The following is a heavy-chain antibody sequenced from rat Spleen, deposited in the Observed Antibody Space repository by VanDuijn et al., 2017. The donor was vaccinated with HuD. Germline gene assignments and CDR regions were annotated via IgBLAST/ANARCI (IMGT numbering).Heavy chain of an antibody. V-gene: IGHV5-58*01. CDR1: GFTFSGYW. CDR2: INTDGDST. D-gene: IGHD1-11*01. J-gene: IGHJ4*01. CDR3: TRDERRVQGVMDA. Sequence: EVQLVETGGDLVQPGRSLKLSCVASGFTFSGYWMYWLRQAPGKGLEWISSINTDGDSTFYPDSVKGRFTISRQDAKNTLYLQMDSLRSEDTATYYCTRDERRVQGVMDAWGQGASVTVSS.